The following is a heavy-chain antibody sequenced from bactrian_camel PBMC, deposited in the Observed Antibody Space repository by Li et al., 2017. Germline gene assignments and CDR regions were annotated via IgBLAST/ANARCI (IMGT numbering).Heavy chain of an antibody. CDR2: ISAAGSI. V-gene: IGHV3S42*01. CDR3: AARGPYCYTKLSVRDFTY. Sequence: VQLVESGGGSVQTGESLRISCVASVNTYTRPRMGWFRQSPGKGRESVATISAAGSISYIDSARGRFTISVDNAKNTVYLQMNSLKPEDTAMYYCAARGPYCYTKLSVRDFTYWGQGTQVTVS. CDR1: VNTYTRPR. D-gene: IGHD2*01. J-gene: IGHJ6*01.